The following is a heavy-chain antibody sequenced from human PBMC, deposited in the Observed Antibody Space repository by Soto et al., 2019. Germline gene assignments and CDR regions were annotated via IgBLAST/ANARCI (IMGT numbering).Heavy chain of an antibody. CDR3: AREEGLLNWFDP. V-gene: IGHV3-48*01. CDR2: ISSSSSTI. D-gene: IGHD1-26*01. Sequence: EVQLVESGGGLVQPGGSLRLSCAASGFTFSSYSMNWVRQAPGKGLEWVSYISSSSSTIYYAHSVKGRFTISRDNAKISVYLQMNILRAEDTAVYYCAREEGLLNWFDPWGQGTLVTVSS. CDR1: GFTFSSYS. J-gene: IGHJ5*02.